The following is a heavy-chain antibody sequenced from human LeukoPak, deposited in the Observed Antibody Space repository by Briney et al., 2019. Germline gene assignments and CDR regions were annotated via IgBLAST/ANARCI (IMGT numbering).Heavy chain of an antibody. CDR3: AKVLSSSWGYFGL. CDR1: GFTFSSYG. J-gene: IGHJ4*02. D-gene: IGHD6-13*01. CDR2: IRNDGGDK. V-gene: IGHV3-30*02. Sequence: PGGSLRLSCAASGFTFSSYGMHWVRQAPGKGLEWVAFIRNDGGDKYYADSVKGRFTISRDNSKNTLYLQMNSLRAEDTAVYYCAKVLSSSWGYFGLWGQGILVTVSS.